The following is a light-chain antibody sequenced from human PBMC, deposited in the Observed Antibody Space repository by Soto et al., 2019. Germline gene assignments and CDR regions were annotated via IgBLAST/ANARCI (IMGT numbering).Light chain of an antibody. CDR2: GNS. J-gene: IGLJ1*01. CDR3: QSYDSSLSGLV. V-gene: IGLV1-40*01. CDR1: SSNIGAGYD. Sequence: QPVLTEPPSVSGAPGQRVTISCNGSSSNIGAGYDVHWYQQLPGTAPKLLIYGNSNRPSGVPDRFSGSKSGTSASLAITGLQAEDEADYYCQSYDSSLSGLVFGTGTKVTV.